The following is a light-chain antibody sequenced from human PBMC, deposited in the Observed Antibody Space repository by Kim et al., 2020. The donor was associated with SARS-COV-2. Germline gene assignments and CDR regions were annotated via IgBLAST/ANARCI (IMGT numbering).Light chain of an antibody. CDR2: QDN. J-gene: IGLJ1*01. CDR3: QAWDSSSHNYG. Sequence: SYELTQPPSVSVSPGQTASITCSGYKLGDKYVSWYQQKPGQSPVVVIYQDNQRPSGIPERFSGSNSGNTATLTISGTQAMDEADYYCQAWDSSSHNYGFGGGTKVAVL. CDR1: KLGDKY. V-gene: IGLV3-1*01.